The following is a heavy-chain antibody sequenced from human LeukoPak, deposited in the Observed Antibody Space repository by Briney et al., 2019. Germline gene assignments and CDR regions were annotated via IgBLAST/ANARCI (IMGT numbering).Heavy chain of an antibody. CDR3: ARLGYSSTGTKDY. CDR2: IYHSGST. Sequence: SSETLSLTCAVSGGSISSSNWWSWVRQPPGKGLEWIGEIYHSGSTNYNPSLKSRVTISVDKSKNQFSLKLSSVTAADTAVYYCARLGYSSTGTKDYWGQGTLVTVSS. J-gene: IGHJ4*02. CDR1: GGSISSSNW. D-gene: IGHD6-13*01. V-gene: IGHV4-4*02.